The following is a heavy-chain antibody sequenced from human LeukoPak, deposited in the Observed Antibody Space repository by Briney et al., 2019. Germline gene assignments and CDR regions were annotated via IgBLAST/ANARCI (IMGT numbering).Heavy chain of an antibody. CDR1: GFTFSSYV. D-gene: IGHD5-24*01. Sequence: GGSLRLSCAAPGFTFSSYVMNWVRQAPGKGLEWVSTITGSGDNTYYADSVKGRFTISRDNSKNTLYLQMISLRAEDTAVYYCARSKDGYNIYDYRGQGTLVIVSS. V-gene: IGHV3-23*01. CDR3: ARSKDGYNIYDY. J-gene: IGHJ4*02. CDR2: ITGSGDNT.